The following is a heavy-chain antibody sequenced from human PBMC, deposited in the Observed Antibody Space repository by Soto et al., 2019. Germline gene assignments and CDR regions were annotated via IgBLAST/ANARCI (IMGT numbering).Heavy chain of an antibody. Sequence: QVQLVQSGAEVKKPGASVKVSCRASGYTFTSYGISWVRQAPGQGLEWMGWISAYNDKTTYAQKFQGRLTMTTDTYSNTAYLELRSLRYVDAAVYYCARFTGIRKWGFDSWGQGTLVTVYS. J-gene: IGHJ4*02. CDR1: GYTFTSYG. D-gene: IGHD1-26*01. CDR3: ARFTGIRKWGFDS. V-gene: IGHV1-18*01. CDR2: ISAYNDKT.